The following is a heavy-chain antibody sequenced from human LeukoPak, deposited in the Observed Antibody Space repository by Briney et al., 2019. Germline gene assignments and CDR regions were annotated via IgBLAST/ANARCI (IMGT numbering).Heavy chain of an antibody. J-gene: IGHJ4*02. Sequence: GGSLRLSCAASGFTFTSYEMNWVRQAPGKGLEWVSYISSSGSIIYYADSVKGRFTISRDNAKNSLYLQMNSLRAEDTAVYYCTRDRYYYDSSGHPYYFDYWGQGARVTVSS. CDR2: ISSSGSII. D-gene: IGHD3-22*01. CDR3: TRDRYYYDSSGHPYYFDY. CDR1: GFTFTSYE. V-gene: IGHV3-48*03.